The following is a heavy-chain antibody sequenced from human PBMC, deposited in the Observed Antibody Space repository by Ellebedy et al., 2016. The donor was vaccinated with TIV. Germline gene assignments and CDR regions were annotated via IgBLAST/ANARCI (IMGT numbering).Heavy chain of an antibody. Sequence: MPSETLSLTCTFTVSGGSISSYYWSWIRQPPGKGLEWIGYIYYSGSTNYNPSLKSRVTISVDTSKNQFSLKLSSVTAADTAVYYCARRSTRGFDYWGQGTLVTVSS. V-gene: IGHV4-59*12. D-gene: IGHD3-10*01. CDR3: ARRSTRGFDY. CDR2: IYYSGST. CDR1: GGSISSYY. J-gene: IGHJ4*02.